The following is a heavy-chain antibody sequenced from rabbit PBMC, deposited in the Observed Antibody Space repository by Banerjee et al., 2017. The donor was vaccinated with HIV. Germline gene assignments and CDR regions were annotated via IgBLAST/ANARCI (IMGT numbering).Heavy chain of an antibody. CDR3: ARGIRWLGWAAEYYFNL. CDR1: GFSFSNKYV. D-gene: IGHD4-1*01. Sequence: QEQLVESGGGLVQPGGSLTLTCKASGFSFSNKYVMCWVRQAPGKGLEWIGCINSSSGNTVYATWAKGRFTISKTSSTTVTLRMTSLTAADTATYFCARGIRWLGWAAEYYFNLWGPGTLVTVS. J-gene: IGHJ4*01. V-gene: IGHV1S45*01. CDR2: INSSSGNT.